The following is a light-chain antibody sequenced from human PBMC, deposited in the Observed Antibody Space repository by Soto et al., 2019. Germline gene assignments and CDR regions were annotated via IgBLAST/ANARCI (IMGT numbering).Light chain of an antibody. CDR1: QSISIW. CDR2: KAS. CDR3: QQYNSYPLT. J-gene: IGKJ4*01. Sequence: IQMTQSPSTLPSSVGDRVTITCRASQSISIWLAWYQQKPGKAPKLLIYKASSLESGAPSRFSGSRSGTEFTLTISSLQPDEFATYYCQQYNSYPLTVGGGTKIDIK. V-gene: IGKV1-5*03.